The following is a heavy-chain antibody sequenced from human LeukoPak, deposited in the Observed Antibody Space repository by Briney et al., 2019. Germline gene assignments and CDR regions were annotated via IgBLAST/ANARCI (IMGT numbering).Heavy chain of an antibody. Sequence: GVLRLSCAASGFTFSSYGMHWVRQAPGKGLEWVAVISYDGTNKYNADSVKGRFTISRDNSKNTLYLQMNSLRAEDTAVYYCAKDTIGGGSCLNYWGQGTLVTVSS. D-gene: IGHD2-15*01. CDR3: AKDTIGGGSCLNY. CDR1: GFTFSSYG. V-gene: IGHV3-30*18. CDR2: ISYDGTNK. J-gene: IGHJ4*02.